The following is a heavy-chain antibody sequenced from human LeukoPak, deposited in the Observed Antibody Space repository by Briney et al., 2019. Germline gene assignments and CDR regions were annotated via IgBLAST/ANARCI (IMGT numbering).Heavy chain of an antibody. V-gene: IGHV4-59*12. CDR1: GGSISTYY. CDR2: VYYSGNT. CDR3: ARGTGVYDTPLGY. D-gene: IGHD5/OR15-5a*01. Sequence: PSETLSLTCTVSGGSISTYYWSWIRQPPGKGLEWIGYVYYSGNTDYNPSLKSRVTISVDTSKNQFSLRLRSVTDADTAVYYCARGTGVYDTPLGYWGQGALVTVSS. J-gene: IGHJ4*02.